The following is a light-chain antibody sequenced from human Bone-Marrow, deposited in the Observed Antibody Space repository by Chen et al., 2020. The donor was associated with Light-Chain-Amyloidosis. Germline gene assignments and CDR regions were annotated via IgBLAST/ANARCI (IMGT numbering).Light chain of an antibody. J-gene: IGLJ3*02. CDR1: NIGSTS. CDR2: DDS. Sequence: SYVLTQPSSVPVAPGQTATIACGGNNIGSTSVHWYQQTPGQAPPLVVYDDSDRPSGIPERLSGSNSGNTATLTISRVEAGDEADYYCQVWDRSSDRPVFGGGTKLTVL. V-gene: IGLV3-21*02. CDR3: QVWDRSSDRPV.